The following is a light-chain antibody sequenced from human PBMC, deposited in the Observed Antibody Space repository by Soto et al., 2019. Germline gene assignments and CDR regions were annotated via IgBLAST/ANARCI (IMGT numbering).Light chain of an antibody. CDR2: PAT. J-gene: IGKJ4*01. Sequence: AIQMTHSPSSLSASVGDRVTITCRARQGIRNDLGWYQQKPGKAPKLLIYPATTLQSGVPSRFSGSGSGTDSTLTISSLQPEDFATYYCLQDYNYPLTFGGGTKVDIK. V-gene: IGKV1-6*01. CDR1: QGIRND. CDR3: LQDYNYPLT.